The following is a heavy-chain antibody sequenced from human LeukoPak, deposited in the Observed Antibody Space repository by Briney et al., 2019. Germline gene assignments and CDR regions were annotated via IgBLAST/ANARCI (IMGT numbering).Heavy chain of an antibody. J-gene: IGHJ4*02. CDR2: INAGNANT. CDR1: GYTFTSYA. V-gene: IGHV1-3*01. D-gene: IGHD5-18*01. Sequence: ASVKVSCKASGYTFTSYAMHWVRQAPGQRLEWMGWINAGNANTKYSQKFQGRVTTTRDTSASTAYMELSSLRSEDTAIYYCARLRGYSYNFDYWGQGTLVTVSS. CDR3: ARLRGYSYNFDY.